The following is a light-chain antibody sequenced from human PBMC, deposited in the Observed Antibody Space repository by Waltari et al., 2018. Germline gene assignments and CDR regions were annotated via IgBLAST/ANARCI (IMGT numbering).Light chain of an antibody. CDR3: AAWDDSLSGRV. CDR1: SSNIGGNY. J-gene: IGLJ3*02. CDR2: RNN. V-gene: IGLV1-47*01. Sequence: QSVLTQPPSASGTPGQRVTISCSGSSSNIGGNYLSWYQQLPGAAPKLLIYRNNQRPAGVPDRFSGSKSWTSACLAISGLRSEDEADYYCAAWDDSLSGRVFGGGTKLTVL.